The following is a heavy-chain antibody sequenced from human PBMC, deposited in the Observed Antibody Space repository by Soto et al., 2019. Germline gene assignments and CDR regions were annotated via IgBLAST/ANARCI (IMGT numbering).Heavy chain of an antibody. CDR2: IIPIFGTA. CDR3: ARERNTANYYYYYGMDV. D-gene: IGHD5-18*01. CDR1: EGTFSSYA. V-gene: IGHV1-69*13. Sequence: ASVKVSCKASEGTFSSYAISWVRQAPGQGLEWMGGIIPIFGTANYAQKFQGRVTITADESTSTAYMELSSLRSEDTAVYYCARERNTANYYYYYGMDVWGQGTTVTVSS. J-gene: IGHJ6*02.